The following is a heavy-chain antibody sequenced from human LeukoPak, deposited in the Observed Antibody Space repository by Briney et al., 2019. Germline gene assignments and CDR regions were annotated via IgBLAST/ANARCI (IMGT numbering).Heavy chain of an antibody. J-gene: IGHJ6*02. CDR3: ARSIGLTGGGVDV. CDR2: ITNGGSTI. V-gene: IGHV3-11*01. Sequence: GGSLRLSCAASGFAFSDYNMNWVRQAPGKGLEWVSYITNGGSTIHHADSVKGRFTISRDNAKKTLYLQMNSLRAEDTAVYYCARSIGLTGGGVDVWGQGTTVTVSS. D-gene: IGHD3-9*01. CDR1: GFAFSDYN.